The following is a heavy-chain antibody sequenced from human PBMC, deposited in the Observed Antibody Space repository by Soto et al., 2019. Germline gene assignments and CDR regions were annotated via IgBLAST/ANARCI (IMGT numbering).Heavy chain of an antibody. V-gene: IGHV3-74*01. CDR2: INSDGSST. Sequence: GGSLRLPCAASGSTFSSYWMHWVRQAPGKGLVRVSRINSDGSSTSYADSVKGRFTISRDNAKNTLYLQMNSLRAEDTAVYYCVLRNWFDPWGQGTLVTVSS. D-gene: IGHD3-16*01. CDR3: VLRNWFDP. J-gene: IGHJ5*02. CDR1: GSTFSSYW.